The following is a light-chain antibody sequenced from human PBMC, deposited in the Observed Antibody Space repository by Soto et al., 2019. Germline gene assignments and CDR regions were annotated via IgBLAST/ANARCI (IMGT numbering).Light chain of an antibody. V-gene: IGLV2-8*01. CDR3: SSYAGSNNFVV. CDR2: EVS. Sequence: QSALTQPPSASGSPGQSVTISFPGTSRDVGGYNYVSWYQQHPGKAPKLMIYEVSKRPSGVPDRFSGSKSGNTASLTVSGLQAEDEADYYCSSYAGSNNFVVFGGGTKLTVL. J-gene: IGLJ2*01. CDR1: SRDVGGYNY.